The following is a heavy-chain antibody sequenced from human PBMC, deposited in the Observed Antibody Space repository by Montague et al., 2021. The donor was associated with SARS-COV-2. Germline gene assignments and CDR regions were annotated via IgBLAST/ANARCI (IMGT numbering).Heavy chain of an antibody. V-gene: IGHV4-59*12. D-gene: IGHD3-3*01. J-gene: IGHJ6*02. CDR1: GGSFSTYY. Sequence: SETLSLTCAVYGGSFSTYYWAWIRQSPGKGLEWIGNIYHSGNTNYNPSLKSRVSISVDTSSNQFSLYLTSVTAADAAVYYCARDQIVFEWIWYGIDDWGPGTTVTVSS. CDR3: ARDQIVFEWIWYGIDD. CDR2: IYHSGNT.